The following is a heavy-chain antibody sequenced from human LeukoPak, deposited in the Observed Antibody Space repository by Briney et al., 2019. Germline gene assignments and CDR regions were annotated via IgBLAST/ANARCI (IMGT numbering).Heavy chain of an antibody. CDR3: ASFLAYCGGDCYSDY. CDR1: GFTFNSYS. J-gene: IGHJ4*02. CDR2: ISRSTSSI. V-gene: IGHV3-48*04. Sequence: GGSLRLSCAVSGFTFNSYSMNWVRQAPGKGLEWVSYISRSTSSIYYADSVKGRFTISRDNAKNSLYLQMNSLRAEDTAVYYCASFLAYCGGDCYSDYWGQGTLVTVSS. D-gene: IGHD2-21*02.